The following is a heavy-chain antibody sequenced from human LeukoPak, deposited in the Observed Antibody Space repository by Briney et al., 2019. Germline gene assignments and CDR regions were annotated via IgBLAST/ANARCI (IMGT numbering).Heavy chain of an antibody. CDR2: IYYSGST. J-gene: IGHJ5*02. CDR3: ARDGARVTVTMANWFDP. D-gene: IGHD4-11*01. CDR1: GGSISSSSYY. V-gene: IGHV4-39*07. Sequence: SETLSLTCTVSGGSISSSSYYWGWIRQPPGKGLEWIGSIYYSGSTYYNPSLKSRVTISVDTSKNQFSLKLSSVTAADTAVYYCARDGARVTVTMANWFDPRGQGTLVTVSS.